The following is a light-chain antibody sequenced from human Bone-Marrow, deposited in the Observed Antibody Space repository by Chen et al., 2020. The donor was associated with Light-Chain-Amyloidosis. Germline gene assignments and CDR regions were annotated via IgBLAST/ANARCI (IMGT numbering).Light chain of an antibody. CDR2: DDS. CDR3: QVWHTSADHVV. V-gene: IGLV3-21*02. J-gene: IGLJ2*01. Sequence: SYVLTQPPSVSVASGEPSIISCGGNNIGSKSAYWYQQKPGQAPLLVVYDDSDRPSGIPERFSGSNSGDTATLSITRVEAGDEADYYCQVWHTSADHVVFGGGTKLTVL. CDR1: NIGSKS.